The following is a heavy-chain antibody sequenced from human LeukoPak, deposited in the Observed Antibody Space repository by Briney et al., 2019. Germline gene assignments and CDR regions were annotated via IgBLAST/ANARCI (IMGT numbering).Heavy chain of an antibody. Sequence: GGSLRLSCAASGFTVSSNYMSWVRQAPGKGLEWVSVIYSGGPTYYADSVKGRFTISRDNSKNTLYLRMNSLRAEDTAVYYCARGVTGENWFDPWGQGTLVTVSS. D-gene: IGHD2-21*02. CDR1: GFTVSSNY. CDR3: ARGVTGENWFDP. V-gene: IGHV3-53*01. J-gene: IGHJ5*02. CDR2: IYSGGPT.